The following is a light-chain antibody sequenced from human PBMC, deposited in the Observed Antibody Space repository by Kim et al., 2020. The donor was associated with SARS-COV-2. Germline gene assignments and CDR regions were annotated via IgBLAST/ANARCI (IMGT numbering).Light chain of an antibody. Sequence: GQSLTVSCTGRSNEVGAYNLVSWYQQHPGKAPKVIIYEVTKRPSGVSNRFSASKSGNTASLTISGLQAEDEADYYCCSYAGLGTGVFGTGTKVTVL. J-gene: IGLJ1*01. CDR3: CSYAGLGTGV. CDR2: EVT. V-gene: IGLV2-23*02. CDR1: SNEVGAYNL.